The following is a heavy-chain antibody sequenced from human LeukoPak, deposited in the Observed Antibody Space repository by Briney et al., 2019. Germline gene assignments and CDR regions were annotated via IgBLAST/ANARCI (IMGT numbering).Heavy chain of an antibody. V-gene: IGHV3-23*01. D-gene: IGHD6-13*01. CDR2: ISGSGGST. J-gene: IGHJ4*02. Sequence: GGSLRLSCAASGFTFSSYGMSWVRQAPGKGLEWVSAISGSGGSTYYADSVKGRFTISRDNSKNTLYLQMNSLRAEDTAVYYCARRIAAAGTDYWGQGTLVTVSS. CDR1: GFTFSSYG. CDR3: ARRIAAAGTDY.